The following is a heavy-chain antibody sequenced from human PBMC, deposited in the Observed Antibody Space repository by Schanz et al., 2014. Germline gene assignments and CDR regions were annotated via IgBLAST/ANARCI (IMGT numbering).Heavy chain of an antibody. J-gene: IGHJ4*02. CDR3: ARDGVDAAAGGNY. CDR2: INPSGGST. Sequence: QVQLVQSGAEVKKPGASVKVSCKASGYTFTSYYMHWVRQAPGQGLEWMGIINPSGGSTTYAQKFQGRVTMTRDTSTSTVYMELSSLRSEDTAVYYCARDGVDAAAGGNYWGQGTLVAVSA. CDR1: GYTFTSYY. V-gene: IGHV1-46*03. D-gene: IGHD6-13*01.